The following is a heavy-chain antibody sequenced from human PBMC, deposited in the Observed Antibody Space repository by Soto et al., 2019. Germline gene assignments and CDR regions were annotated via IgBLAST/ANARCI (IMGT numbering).Heavy chain of an antibody. Sequence: SLTCAVYGGSFIGDYWSWIRQPPGKGLEWIGEINHSGSTNYNPSLKSRVTISVDTSKNQFSLKLSSVTAADTAVYYCARADYGEAIYYFAYGGQGTRV. CDR2: INHSGST. J-gene: IGHJ4*02. V-gene: IGHV4-34*01. D-gene: IGHD4-17*01. CDR3: ARADYGEAIYYFAY. CDR1: GGSFIGDY.